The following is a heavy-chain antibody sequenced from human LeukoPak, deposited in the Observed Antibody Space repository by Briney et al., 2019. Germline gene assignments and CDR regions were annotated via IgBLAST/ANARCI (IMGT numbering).Heavy chain of an antibody. CDR2: ISAYNGNT. J-gene: IGHJ4*02. D-gene: IGHD3-22*01. Sequence: ASVKVSCKASGYTFTSYYMHWVRQAPGQGLEWMGWISAYNGNTNYAQKLQGRVTMTTDTSTSTAYMELRSLRSDDTAVYYCASSFLYYDSSGYYNYWGQGTLVTVSS. CDR1: GYTFTSYY. CDR3: ASSFLYYDSSGYYNY. V-gene: IGHV1-18*04.